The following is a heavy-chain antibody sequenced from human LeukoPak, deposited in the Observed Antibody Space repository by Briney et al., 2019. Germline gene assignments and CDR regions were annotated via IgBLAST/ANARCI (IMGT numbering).Heavy chain of an antibody. Sequence: EPLSLTSTVSGASIISYYWNWIRQPAGEELEWIGRIFTSGITSYNPSLKSRVTMSVDTSNTQFSLRLSSVTAADTAVYYCARSPPDSNSLDYWGLGTRVTSSS. CDR2: IFTSGIT. V-gene: IGHV4-4*07. D-gene: IGHD4-11*01. J-gene: IGHJ4*02. CDR3: ARSPPDSNSLDY. CDR1: GASIISYY.